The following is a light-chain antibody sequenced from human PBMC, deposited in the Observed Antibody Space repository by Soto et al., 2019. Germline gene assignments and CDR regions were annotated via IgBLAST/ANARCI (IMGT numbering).Light chain of an antibody. V-gene: IGKV3-15*01. CDR1: QSISDT. Sequence: EIVMTQSPATLSVSPGGRATLSCRASQSISDTLAWYQQKPGQAPRLLIYGASTRAPGFPARFSGSGSGTDFTLTISSLQSEDFATYYCLQHNSYPRTFGQGTKVDI. J-gene: IGKJ1*01. CDR3: LQHNSYPRT. CDR2: GAS.